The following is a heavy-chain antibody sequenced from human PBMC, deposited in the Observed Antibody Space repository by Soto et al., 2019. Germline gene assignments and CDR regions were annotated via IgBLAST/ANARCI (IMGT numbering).Heavy chain of an antibody. CDR2: IDPSDSYT. CDR1: GYSFTSYW. CDR3: ARRPITIFGVVIDYYYYGMDV. J-gene: IGHJ6*02. D-gene: IGHD3-3*01. V-gene: IGHV5-10-1*01. Sequence: PGESLKISCKGSGYSFTSYWIIWVRQMPGKGLEWMGRIDPSDSYTNYSPSFQGHVTISADKSISTAYLQWSSLKASDTAMYYCARRPITIFGVVIDYYYYGMDVWGQGTTVTVSS.